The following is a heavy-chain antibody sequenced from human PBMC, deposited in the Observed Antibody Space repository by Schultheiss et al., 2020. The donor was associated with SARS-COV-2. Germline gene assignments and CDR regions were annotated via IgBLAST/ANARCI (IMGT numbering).Heavy chain of an antibody. Sequence: GGSLRLSCAASGFTFSSYEMNWVRQAPGKGLEWVSYISSSGSTIYYADSVKGRFTISRDNAKNSLYLQMNSLRAEDTAVYYCARDDFWSGYPSNYYGMDVWGQGTTVTVSS. CDR2: ISSSGSTI. D-gene: IGHD3-3*01. CDR1: GFTFSSYE. J-gene: IGHJ6*02. CDR3: ARDDFWSGYPSNYYGMDV. V-gene: IGHV3-48*03.